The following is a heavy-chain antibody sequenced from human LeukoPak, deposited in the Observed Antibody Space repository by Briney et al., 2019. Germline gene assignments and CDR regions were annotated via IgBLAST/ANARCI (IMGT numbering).Heavy chain of an antibody. J-gene: IGHJ4*02. CDR2: ASGRGDST. CDR1: GVTFCSHA. CDR3: AKDKKYYDVSPYFDY. V-gene: IGHV3-23*01. Sequence: GGSLRLSCAASGVTFCSHAMSWVRQAPGEGVEWVAGASGRGDSTHYADSVEGRFTISRDNSKNTFFLQMNSLRADDTAVYYCAKDKKYYDVSPYFDYWGRGTLVTVSS. D-gene: IGHD3-16*01.